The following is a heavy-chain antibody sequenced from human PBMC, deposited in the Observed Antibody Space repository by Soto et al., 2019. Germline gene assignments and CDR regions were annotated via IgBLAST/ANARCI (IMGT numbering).Heavy chain of an antibody. Sequence: GGSLRLSCAASQFIFSNYAMYWVRQAPGKGLEWVAVVSYDGRNKYYADSVKGRFTISRDNFKDTLYLEMNNLRAEDTAMYYCARSKDGYNPMFDYWGQGTLVTVSS. D-gene: IGHD5-12*01. J-gene: IGHJ4*02. CDR3: ARSKDGYNPMFDY. CDR1: QFIFSNYA. V-gene: IGHV3-30*04. CDR2: VSYDGRNK.